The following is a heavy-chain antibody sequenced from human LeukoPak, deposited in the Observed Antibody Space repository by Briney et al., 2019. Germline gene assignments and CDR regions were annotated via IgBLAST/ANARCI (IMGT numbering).Heavy chain of an antibody. CDR1: GFTFGDYA. CDR3: AKDEGGPTVSDY. V-gene: IGHV3-30*02. D-gene: IGHD4-11*01. J-gene: IGHJ4*02. Sequence: GGSLRLSCTTSGFTFGDYAMSWFRQAPGKGLEWVAFIPYDGNSEYYADSVKGRFTISRDNSKNTLYLQMNSLRTEDTALYYCAKDEGGPTVSDYWGQGTLVTVSS. CDR2: IPYDGNSE.